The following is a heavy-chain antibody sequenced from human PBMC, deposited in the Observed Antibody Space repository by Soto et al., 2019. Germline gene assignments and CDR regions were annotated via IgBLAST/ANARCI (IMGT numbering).Heavy chain of an antibody. Sequence: ASVKVSCKASGYTFTSYGISWVRQAPRQGLEWMGWISAYNGNTNYAQKLQGRVTMTTDTSTSTAYMELRSLRSDDTAVYYCARDTRLTYYYGMDVWGQGTTVTVSS. D-gene: IGHD2-15*01. V-gene: IGHV1-18*01. CDR1: GYTFTSYG. CDR2: ISAYNGNT. CDR3: ARDTRLTYYYGMDV. J-gene: IGHJ6*02.